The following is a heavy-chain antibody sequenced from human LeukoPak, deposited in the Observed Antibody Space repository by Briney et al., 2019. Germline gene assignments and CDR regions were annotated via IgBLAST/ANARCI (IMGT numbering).Heavy chain of an antibody. V-gene: IGHV3-21*01. CDR2: IRSSSSYI. Sequence: GGSLRLSCAASGFTLRSYTKNWVSQAPGKGLEWDSSIRSSSSYIYYADSLKGRFTISRDNAKNSLYLQVNSLRAEDTAVYYCARGHGLPDYWGQGTLVTVSS. J-gene: IGHJ4*02. CDR1: GFTLRSYT. CDR3: ARGHGLPDY. D-gene: IGHD5-12*01.